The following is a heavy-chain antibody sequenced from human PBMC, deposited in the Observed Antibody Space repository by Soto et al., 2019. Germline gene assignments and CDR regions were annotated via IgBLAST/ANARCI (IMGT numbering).Heavy chain of an antibody. D-gene: IGHD5-18*01. CDR3: ARDGPEDSYGYSIIPRSRGNYTISLFDY. J-gene: IGHJ4*02. CDR2: IYTSGST. CDR1: GGSISSYY. Sequence: SETLSLTCTVSGGSISSYYWSWIRQPAGKGLEWIGRIYTSGSTNYNPSLKSRVTMSVDTSKNQFSLKLSSVTAADTAVYYCARDGPEDSYGYSIIPRSRGNYTISLFDYWGQGTLVTVSS. V-gene: IGHV4-4*07.